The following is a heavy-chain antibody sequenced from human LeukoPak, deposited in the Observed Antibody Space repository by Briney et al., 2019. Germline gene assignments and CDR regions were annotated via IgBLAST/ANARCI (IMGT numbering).Heavy chain of an antibody. Sequence: ASVKVSCKASGYTFPNYGISWLRQAPGQGLEWMGWVSTYNGNTIYAQKFQGRVTMTEDTSTDTAYMELSSLRSEDTAVYYCATAGYCSSTSCYIRMDVWGQGTTVTVSS. CDR3: ATAGYCSSTSCYIRMDV. V-gene: IGHV1-18*01. D-gene: IGHD2-2*02. J-gene: IGHJ6*02. CDR2: VSTYNGNT. CDR1: GYTFPNYG.